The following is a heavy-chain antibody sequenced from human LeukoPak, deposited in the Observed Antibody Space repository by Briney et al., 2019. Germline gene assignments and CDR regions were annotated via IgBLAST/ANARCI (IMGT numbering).Heavy chain of an antibody. CDR2: TSYDGTYK. CDR3: ARERAGTAGAFDV. CDR1: GFTFSVIA. V-gene: IGHV3-30*09. Sequence: GGSLRLSCAASGFTFSVIAVHWVRQAPGKGLEWVAGTSYDGTYKYYPDSVRGRFAISKDKSRNTLILQMNSLRPEDTALYYCARERAGTAGAFDVWGQGTVVSVSP. D-gene: IGHD6-19*01. J-gene: IGHJ3*01.